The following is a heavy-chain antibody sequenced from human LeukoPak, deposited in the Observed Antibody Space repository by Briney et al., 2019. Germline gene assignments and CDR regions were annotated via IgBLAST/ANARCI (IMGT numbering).Heavy chain of an antibody. D-gene: IGHD6-25*01. Sequence: PGGSLRLSCTASGFSLSGYWMHWVRQVPGKGLVWLSRMNSDGRTTNYADSVKGRFPISRDNSKNTLYLQMNSPRAEDTAVYYCARDPPATTDYYYYGMDVWGQGTTVTVSS. J-gene: IGHJ6*02. CDR3: ARDPPATTDYYYYGMDV. V-gene: IGHV3-74*01. CDR1: GFSLSGYW. CDR2: MNSDGRTT.